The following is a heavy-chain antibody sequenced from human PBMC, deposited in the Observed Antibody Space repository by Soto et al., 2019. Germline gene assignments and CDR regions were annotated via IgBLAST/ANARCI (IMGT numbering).Heavy chain of an antibody. CDR2: ISAYNGNT. V-gene: IGHV1-18*01. CDR3: ARRAPPLDV. J-gene: IGHJ6*02. Sequence: QVQLVQSGAEVKKPGASVKVCCKASGYTFTSYGISWVRQAPGQGLEWMGWISAYNGNTKYGLRLQCRVTMTTDTSTSTAYMELRSLRSDDTGVYYSARRAPPLDVWGQGTTVTVSS. CDR1: GYTFTSYG.